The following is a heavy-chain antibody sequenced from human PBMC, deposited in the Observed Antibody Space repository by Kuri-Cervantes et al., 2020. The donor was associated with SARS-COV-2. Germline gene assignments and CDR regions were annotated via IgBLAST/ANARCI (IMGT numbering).Heavy chain of an antibody. CDR2: ISSSTI. CDR3: ARIPSGYSSSWYFGENFDY. D-gene: IGHD6-13*01. V-gene: IGHV3-69-1*01. Sequence: GGSLRLSCAASGFTFSDYYMNWVRQAPGKGLEWVSSISSSTIYYADSVKGRFTISRDNAKNSLYLQMNSLRAEDTAVYYCARIPSGYSSSWYFGENFDYWGQGTLVTVSS. CDR1: GFTFSDYY. J-gene: IGHJ4*02.